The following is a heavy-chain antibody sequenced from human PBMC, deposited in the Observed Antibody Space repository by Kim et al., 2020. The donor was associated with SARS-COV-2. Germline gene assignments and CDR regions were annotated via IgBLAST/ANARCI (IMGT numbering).Heavy chain of an antibody. Sequence: RYSPSIQGQVTSSADKSISTAYLQWSSLKASDTAMYYCARLIWFGETVDYWGQGTLVTVSS. J-gene: IGHJ4*02. CDR3: ARLIWFGETVDY. V-gene: IGHV5-51*01. D-gene: IGHD3-10*01.